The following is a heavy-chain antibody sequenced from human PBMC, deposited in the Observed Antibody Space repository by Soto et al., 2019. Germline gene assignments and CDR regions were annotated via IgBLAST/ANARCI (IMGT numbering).Heavy chain of an antibody. CDR2: ISYDGSNK. Sequence: QVQLVESGGGVVQPGRSLRLSCAASGFTFSSYGMHWVRQAPGKGLEWVAVISYDGSNKYYADSVKGRFTISRDNSKNMLYLQMNSLRAEDTAVYYCAKDQSVATIKGNGMDVWGQGTTVTVSS. D-gene: IGHD5-12*01. V-gene: IGHV3-30*18. CDR1: GFTFSSYG. J-gene: IGHJ6*02. CDR3: AKDQSVATIKGNGMDV.